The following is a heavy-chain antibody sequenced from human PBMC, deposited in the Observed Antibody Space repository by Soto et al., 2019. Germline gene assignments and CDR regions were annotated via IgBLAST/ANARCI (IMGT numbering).Heavy chain of an antibody. Sequence: PSETLSLTCTVSGVSISGYYWSWIRQPPGKGLEWIGYMYYSGTTNSNPSLKSRVIISLDTSQNQFSLMLTSVTAADTAVYYCARGIRAFHDILTGYSPGAFDIWGQGTMVTVSS. V-gene: IGHV4-59*01. J-gene: IGHJ3*02. D-gene: IGHD3-9*01. CDR2: MYYSGTT. CDR1: GVSISGYY. CDR3: ARGIRAFHDILTGYSPGAFDI.